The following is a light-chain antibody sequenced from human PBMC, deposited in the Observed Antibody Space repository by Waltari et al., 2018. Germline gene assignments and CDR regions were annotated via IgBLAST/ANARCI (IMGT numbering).Light chain of an antibody. CDR2: EAS. J-gene: IGLJ2*01. CDR1: SRYVGSYNF. V-gene: IGLV2-23*02. Sequence: QSALTQPASVSGSPGQSIPISCTGTSRYVGSYNFVTWYQQHPGKAPKLMIYEASKRPSGVSNRFSGSKSGNTASLTISGLQAEDEADYYCCSYTTSDTFVFGGGTKLTVL. CDR3: CSYTTSDTFV.